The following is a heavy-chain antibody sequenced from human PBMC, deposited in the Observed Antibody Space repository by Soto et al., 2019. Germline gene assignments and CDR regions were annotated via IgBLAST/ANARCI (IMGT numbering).Heavy chain of an antibody. J-gene: IGHJ5*02. D-gene: IGHD2-21*02. Sequence: SETLSLTCTVSGGSISSGDYYWSWTRQPPGKGLECIGFISKSGSTYYNPSLKSRVTLSIDTSKNQFSLNLSSVTAADTAVYYCARGVTRFDPWGQGTLVTVS. CDR2: ISKSGST. CDR1: GGSISSGDYY. CDR3: ARGVTRFDP. V-gene: IGHV4-30-4*02.